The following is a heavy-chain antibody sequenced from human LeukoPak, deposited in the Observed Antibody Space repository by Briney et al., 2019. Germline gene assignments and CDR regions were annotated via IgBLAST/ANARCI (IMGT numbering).Heavy chain of an antibody. CDR1: GFTFSSHW. V-gene: IGHV3-74*01. CDR2: INTDGSRR. J-gene: IGHJ5*02. CDR3: ARGYSTTPNQNWFDP. D-gene: IGHD2-8*01. Sequence: GGSLRLSCAASGFTFSSHWMHWVRQAPGKGLVWVSRINTDGSRRNYADSVKGRFTISRDNAKSTLYLQMDSLSAEDTAVYYCARGYSTTPNQNWFDPWGQGTLVTVS.